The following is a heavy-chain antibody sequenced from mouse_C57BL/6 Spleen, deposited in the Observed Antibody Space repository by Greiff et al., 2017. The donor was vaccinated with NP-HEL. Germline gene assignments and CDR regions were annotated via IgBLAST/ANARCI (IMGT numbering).Heavy chain of an antibody. Sequence: VQLQQPGAELVRPGSSVKLSCKASGYTFTSYWMHWVKQRPIQGLEWIGNIDPSDSETHYNQKFKDKATLTVDKSSSTAYMQLSSLTSEDSAVYYRARTGTDRFWYFDVWGTGTTVTVSS. CDR2: IDPSDSET. D-gene: IGHD4-1*01. V-gene: IGHV1-52*01. CDR1: GYTFTSYW. CDR3: ARTGTDRFWYFDV. J-gene: IGHJ1*03.